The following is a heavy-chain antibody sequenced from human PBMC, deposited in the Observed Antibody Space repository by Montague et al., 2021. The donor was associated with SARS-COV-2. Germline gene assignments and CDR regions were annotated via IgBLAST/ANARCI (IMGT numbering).Heavy chain of an antibody. CDR1: GGSINDFY. V-gene: IGHV4-4*07. J-gene: IGHJ6*02. CDR2: IFPGGST. Sequence: SETLSLTCTVSGGSINDFYWSWIRQRAGKGLEWIGRIFPGGSTNYFPSVKGRVTMSVDTSKNHFSLKMTPVTAADTAVYYCARDHQVAGTAMDVWGQGTTVTVSS. D-gene: IGHD6-19*01. CDR3: ARDHQVAGTAMDV.